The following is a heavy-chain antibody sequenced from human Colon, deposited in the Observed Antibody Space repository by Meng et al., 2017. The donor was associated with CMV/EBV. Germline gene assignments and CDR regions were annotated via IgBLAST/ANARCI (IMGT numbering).Heavy chain of an antibody. CDR2: IIVSLDMT. V-gene: IGHV1-69*02. CDR1: GGTFNTYT. CDR3: ARAFKTSGSSSGGILYSYGMDV. Sequence: SVKVSCKASGGTFNTYTVNWVRQAPGQGLEWMGRIIVSLDMTNFAEKFQGRVTLTADKSTSTAYMELSSLKSEDTAVYYCARAFKTSGSSSGGILYSYGMDVWGQGTAVTVSS. J-gene: IGHJ6*02. D-gene: IGHD2-15*01.